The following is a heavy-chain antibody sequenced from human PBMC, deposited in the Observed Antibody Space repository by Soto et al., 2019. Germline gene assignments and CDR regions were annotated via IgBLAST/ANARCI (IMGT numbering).Heavy chain of an antibody. CDR3: VRDYDSSGYLPYIDY. V-gene: IGHV3-23*01. D-gene: IGHD3-22*01. CDR2: ISGGGGST. J-gene: IGHJ4*02. CDR1: GFTFSSDA. Sequence: GGSLRLSCAASGFTFSSDAMSWVRQALGEGREWVSAISGGGGSTYYADSVKGRFTISRDNSKNTLYLQMNSLRAEDTAVYYCVRDYDSSGYLPYIDYWRQGT.